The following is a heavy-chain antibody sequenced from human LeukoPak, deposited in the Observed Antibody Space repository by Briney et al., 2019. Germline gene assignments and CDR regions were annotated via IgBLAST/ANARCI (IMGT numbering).Heavy chain of an antibody. J-gene: IGHJ6*02. V-gene: IGHV3-15*01. Sequence: GGSLRLSCAASGFTFSNAWMSWVRQAPGKGLEWVGRIKSKTDGGTTDYAAPVKGRFTISRDDSKNTLYLQMNSLKTEDTAVYYCTTAPRVLLEGYYYYGMDVWGQGTTVTVSS. CDR1: GFTFSNAW. D-gene: IGHD3-10*01. CDR2: IKSKTDGGTT. CDR3: TTAPRVLLEGYYYYGMDV.